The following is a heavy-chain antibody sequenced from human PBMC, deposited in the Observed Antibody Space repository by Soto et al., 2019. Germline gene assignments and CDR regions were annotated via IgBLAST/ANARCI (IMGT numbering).Heavy chain of an antibody. J-gene: IGHJ2*01. Sequence: TSETLSLTCTVSGGSVSSGSYYWSWIRQPPGKGLEWIGYIYYSGSTNYNPSLKSRVTISVDTSKNQFSLKLSSVTAADTAVYYCARVVGYGDYGAFGWYFDLWGRGTLVTVSS. CDR2: IYYSGST. V-gene: IGHV4-61*01. CDR1: GGSVSSGSYY. D-gene: IGHD4-17*01. CDR3: ARVVGYGDYGAFGWYFDL.